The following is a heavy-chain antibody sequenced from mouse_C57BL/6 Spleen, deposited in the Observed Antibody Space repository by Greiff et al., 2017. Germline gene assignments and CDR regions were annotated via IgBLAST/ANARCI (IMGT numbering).Heavy chain of an antibody. CDR3: ARGAYYYGSSYETWFAY. V-gene: IGHV1-82*01. CDR2: IYPGDGDT. D-gene: IGHD1-1*01. Sequence: LVESGPELVKPGASVKISCKASGYAFSSSWLNWVKQRPGQGLEWIGRIYPGDGDTNYNGKFKGKATLTADKSSSTAYMQLSSLTSEDSAVYFCARGAYYYGSSYETWFAYWGQGTLVTVSA. CDR1: GYAFSSSW. J-gene: IGHJ3*01.